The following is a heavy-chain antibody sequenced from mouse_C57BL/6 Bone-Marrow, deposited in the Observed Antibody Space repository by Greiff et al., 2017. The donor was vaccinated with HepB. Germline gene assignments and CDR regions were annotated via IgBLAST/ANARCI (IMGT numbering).Heavy chain of an antibody. CDR1: GYTFTSYW. CDR3: ARCGYYSPYAMDY. CDR2: IDPSDSYT. V-gene: IGHV1-69*01. J-gene: IGHJ4*01. D-gene: IGHD2-3*01. Sequence: VQLQQPGAELVMPGASVKLSCKASGYTFTSYWMHWVKQRPGQGLEWIGEIDPSDSYTNYNQKFKGKSTLTVDKSSSTAYMQLSSLTSEDSAAYYCARCGYYSPYAMDYWGQGTSVTVSS.